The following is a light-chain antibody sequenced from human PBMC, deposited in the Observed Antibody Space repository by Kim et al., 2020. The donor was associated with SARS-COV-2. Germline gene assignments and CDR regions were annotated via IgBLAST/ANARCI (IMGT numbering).Light chain of an antibody. CDR3: SSYTSSSPYV. J-gene: IGLJ1*01. Sequence: GQSITISCTGTSSDVGGYNYVSWYQQHPGKAPKHMIYDVSNRPSGVSNRFAGSKSGNTGSLTISGLQAEDEADYYCSSYTSSSPYVFGTGTKVTVL. CDR1: SSDVGGYNY. V-gene: IGLV2-14*03. CDR2: DVS.